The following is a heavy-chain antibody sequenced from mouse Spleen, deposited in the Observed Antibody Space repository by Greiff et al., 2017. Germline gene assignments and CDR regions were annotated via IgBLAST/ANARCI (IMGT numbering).Heavy chain of an antibody. Sequence: QVQLQQSGAELARPGASVKLSCKASGYTFTSYGISWVKQRTGQGLEWIGEIYPRSGNTYYNEKFKGKATLTADKSSSTAYMELRSLTSEDSAVYFCAREDIYYGNPYFDYWGQGTTLTVSS. J-gene: IGHJ2*01. CDR2: IYPRSGNT. CDR1: GYTFTSYG. CDR3: AREDIYYGNPYFDY. D-gene: IGHD2-1*01. V-gene: IGHV1-81*01.